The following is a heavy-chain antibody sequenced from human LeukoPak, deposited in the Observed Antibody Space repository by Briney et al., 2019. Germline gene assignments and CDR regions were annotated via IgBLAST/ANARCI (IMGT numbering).Heavy chain of an antibody. CDR1: GFTFSSYS. J-gene: IGHJ3*02. CDR3: ARDSAYCSGGSCSDAFDI. CDR2: ISSSSSYI. Sequence: GGSLRLSCAASGFTFSSYSMNWVRQAPGKGLEWVSSISSSSSYIYYADSVKGRFTISRDNAKNSLYLQMNSLRAEDTAVYYCARDSAYCSGGSCSDAFDIWGQGTMVTVSS. D-gene: IGHD2-15*01. V-gene: IGHV3-21*01.